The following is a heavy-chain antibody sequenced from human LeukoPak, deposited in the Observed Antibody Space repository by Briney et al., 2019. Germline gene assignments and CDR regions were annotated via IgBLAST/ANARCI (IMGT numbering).Heavy chain of an antibody. CDR3: ARRGYSYGYEVDY. CDR2: TYPGDSDT. Sequence: GESLKISCKGSGYSFTSYWIGWVRQMPGKGLEWMGITYPGDSDTRYSPSFQGQVTISADKSISTAYLQWSSLKASDTARYYCARRGYSYGYEVDYWGQGTLVTVSS. J-gene: IGHJ4*02. D-gene: IGHD5-18*01. CDR1: GYSFTSYW. V-gene: IGHV5-51*01.